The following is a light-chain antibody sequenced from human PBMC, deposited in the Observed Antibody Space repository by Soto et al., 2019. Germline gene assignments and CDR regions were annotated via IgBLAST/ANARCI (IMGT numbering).Light chain of an antibody. CDR2: DAS. J-gene: IGKJ4*01. CDR1: QSVSSY. Sequence: IGLTQPPATLSSPPGERATLPCRASQSVSSYLAWYQQKPGQAPRLLIYDASNRATGIPARFSGSGSGTDFTLTISSLEPEDFAVYYCQQSSNWPLSFGGGTKVDIK. V-gene: IGKV3-11*01. CDR3: QQSSNWPLS.